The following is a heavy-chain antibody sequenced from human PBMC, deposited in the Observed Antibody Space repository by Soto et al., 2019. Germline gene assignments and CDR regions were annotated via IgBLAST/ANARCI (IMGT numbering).Heavy chain of an antibody. J-gene: IGHJ5*02. CDR3: ARGFVWFGELSEPFDP. V-gene: IGHV4-34*01. CDR2: INHSGST. D-gene: IGHD3-10*01. Sequence: QVHLQQWGAGLLKPSETLSLTCAVYGGSFSGYYWSWIRQPPGKGLEWIGEINHSGSTNYNPSLKSRVTISVDTSKNQFSLKLSSVTAADTAVYYCARGFVWFGELSEPFDPWGQGTLVTVSS. CDR1: GGSFSGYY.